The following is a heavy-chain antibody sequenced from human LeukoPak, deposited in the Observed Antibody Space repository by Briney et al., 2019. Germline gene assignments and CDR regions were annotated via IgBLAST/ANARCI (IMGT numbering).Heavy chain of an antibody. Sequence: GASVKVSCKASGYTFTSYGISWVGQAPGQGLEWMGWISAYNGNTNYAQKLQGRVTMTTDTSTSTAYMELRSLRSDDTAVYYCAAAGGPRAPRDAFDIWGQGTMVTVSS. CDR3: AAAGGPRAPRDAFDI. CDR2: ISAYNGNT. V-gene: IGHV1-18*01. D-gene: IGHD2-8*02. CDR1: GYTFTSYG. J-gene: IGHJ3*02.